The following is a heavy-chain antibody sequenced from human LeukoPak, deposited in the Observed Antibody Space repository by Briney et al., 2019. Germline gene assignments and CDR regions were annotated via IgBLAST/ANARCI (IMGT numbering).Heavy chain of an antibody. V-gene: IGHV3-23*01. Sequence: GGSLRLSCAASKVTFSGYAMNWVRQAPGKGLEWVSGISGSGGNTYYADSVKGRFTISRDNSKNTLYLQMNSLRAEDTAVYYCAWSASDYWRQGTLVTVSS. J-gene: IGHJ4*02. CDR1: KVTFSGYA. D-gene: IGHD1-26*01. CDR2: ISGSGGNT. CDR3: AWSASDY.